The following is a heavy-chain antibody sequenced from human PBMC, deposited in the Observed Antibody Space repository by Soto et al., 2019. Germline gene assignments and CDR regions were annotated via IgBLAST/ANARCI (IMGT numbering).Heavy chain of an antibody. V-gene: IGHV3-23*01. Sequence: EVQLLESGGGLVQPGGSLRLSCAASGFTFSSYAMSWVRQAPGKGLEWVSALSGSGGSTYYADSGKGRFTISRDNSKNTLYLQMNSLRAEDTAVYYCAKDLVAAAVFDYWGQGTLVTVSS. D-gene: IGHD6-13*01. J-gene: IGHJ4*02. CDR1: GFTFSSYA. CDR3: AKDLVAAAVFDY. CDR2: LSGSGGST.